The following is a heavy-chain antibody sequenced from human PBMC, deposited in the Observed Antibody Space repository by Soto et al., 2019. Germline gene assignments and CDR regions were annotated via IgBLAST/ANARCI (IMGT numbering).Heavy chain of an antibody. J-gene: IGHJ4*02. CDR2: ISGSGST. CDR3: AKVPLRLDYFDY. V-gene: IGHV3-23*01. Sequence: EVQLLESGGGLVQPGGSLRLSCAASGFTFSNYAMNWVRQAPGKGLEWGSAISGSGSTYYADSVKGRFTISRDNCKNTLYLQMNRLRAEDTAVYYFAKVPLRLDYFDYWGPGTLVTVSS. D-gene: IGHD5-12*01. CDR1: GFTFSNYA.